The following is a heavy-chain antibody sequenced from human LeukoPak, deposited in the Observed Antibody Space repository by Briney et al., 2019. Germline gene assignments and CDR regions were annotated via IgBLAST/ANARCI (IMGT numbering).Heavy chain of an antibody. D-gene: IGHD1-1*01. CDR1: GFTFSSYS. V-gene: IGHV3-21*01. Sequence: PGGSLRLSCAASGFTFSSYSMNWVRQAPGKGLEWVSSISSSSSYIYYADSVKGRFTISRDNAKNSLYLQMDTVTAEDTAVYYCVTSWNRQQRDYWGQGILVTVSS. CDR2: ISSSSSYI. J-gene: IGHJ4*02. CDR3: VTSWNRQQRDY.